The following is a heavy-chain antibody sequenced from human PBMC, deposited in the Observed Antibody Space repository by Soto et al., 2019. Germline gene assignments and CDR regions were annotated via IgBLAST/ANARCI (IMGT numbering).Heavy chain of an antibody. CDR3: AGGNCAGDCYFDY. V-gene: IGHV1-46*01. J-gene: IGHJ4*02. Sequence: QVQLVQSGTEVKKPGASVKISCKASGYTFTGYYIYWVRQAPGQGLEFMGAINSGGGNTDYAQKFQGRVIVTRDTSTSTVYMELTSLRFDDTAVYYCAGGNCAGDCYFDYWGQGTLVTVSS. CDR1: GYTFTGYY. D-gene: IGHD2-21*02. CDR2: INSGGGNT.